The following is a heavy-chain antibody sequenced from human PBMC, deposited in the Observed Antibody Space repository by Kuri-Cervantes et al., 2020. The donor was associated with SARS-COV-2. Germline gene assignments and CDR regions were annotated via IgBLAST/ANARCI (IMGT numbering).Heavy chain of an antibody. CDR3: ARESPWLDAFDI. CDR1: GFTFSSYA. V-gene: IGHV3-30-3*01. J-gene: IGHJ3*02. Sequence: GGSLRLSCAASGFTFSSYAMHWVRQAPGKGLEWVAVISYDGSNKYYADSVKGRFTTSRDNSKNTLYLQMNSLRAEDTAVYYCARESPWLDAFDIWGQGTMVTVSS. CDR2: ISYDGSNK. D-gene: IGHD5-12*01.